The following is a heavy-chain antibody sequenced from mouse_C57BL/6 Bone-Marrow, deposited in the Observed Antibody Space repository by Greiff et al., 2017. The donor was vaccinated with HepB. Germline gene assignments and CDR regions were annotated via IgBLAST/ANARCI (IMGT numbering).Heavy chain of an antibody. CDR3: AGITTVVARGFAY. CDR1: GYTFTDYY. CDR2: INPNNGGT. V-gene: IGHV1-26*01. D-gene: IGHD1-1*01. J-gene: IGHJ3*01. Sequence: VQLQQSGPELVKPGASVKISCKASGYTFTDYYMNWVKQSHGKSLEWIGDINPNNGGTSYNQKFKGKATLTVDKSSSTAYMELRSLTSEDSAVYYCAGITTVVARGFAYWGQGTLVTVSA.